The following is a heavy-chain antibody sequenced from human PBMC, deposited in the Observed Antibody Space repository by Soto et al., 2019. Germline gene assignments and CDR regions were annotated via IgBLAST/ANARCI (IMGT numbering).Heavy chain of an antibody. CDR3: ARHLDIYSPWPRMDV. CDR2: IYYNGRT. V-gene: IGHV4-59*08. CDR1: GGSISGYY. D-gene: IGHD2-2*03. Sequence: QVQLQESGPGLVKPSETLSLTCTVSGGSISGYYWSWIRQPPGKGLEWIGNIYYNGRTHYNPSLKRRVPITVDTSKNQISLRLCSVTAAETAVYSSARHLDIYSPWPRMDVWGQGTTITVSS. J-gene: IGHJ6*02.